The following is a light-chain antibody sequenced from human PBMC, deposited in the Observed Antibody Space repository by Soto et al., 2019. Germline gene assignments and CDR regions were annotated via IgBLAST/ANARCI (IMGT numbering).Light chain of an antibody. J-gene: IGKJ2*01. CDR1: QSISNW. CDR2: KAS. CDR3: QHYNTYPLPYT. V-gene: IGKV1-5*03. Sequence: DIQMTQSPSTLSASVGDRVTITCRASQSISNWLAWYQQKPGKAPKLLIYKASSLESGVPSRFSGSGSGTEFTLTISSLQPDDFATYYCQHYNTYPLPYTFGQGTKLEIK.